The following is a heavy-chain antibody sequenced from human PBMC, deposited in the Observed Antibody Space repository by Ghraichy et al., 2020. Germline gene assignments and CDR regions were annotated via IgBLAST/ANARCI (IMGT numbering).Heavy chain of an antibody. J-gene: IGHJ4*02. Sequence: GGSLRLSCAASGFTFTSYAMTWVRQAPGKGLEWVSSITGSGDRTYYADSVKGRFTISRDNSKNTLYLQINSLRVEDTAVYFCAKTIPNSAGIADYWGQGTLVTVSS. CDR2: ITGSGDRT. V-gene: IGHV3-23*01. CDR3: AKTIPNSAGIADY. CDR1: GFTFTSYA. D-gene: IGHD5-24*01.